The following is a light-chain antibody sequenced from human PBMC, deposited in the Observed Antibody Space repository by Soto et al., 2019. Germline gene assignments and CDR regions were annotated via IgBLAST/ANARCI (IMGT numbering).Light chain of an antibody. V-gene: IGKV1D-12*01. CDR3: QQANSFPPPLT. CDR1: QGIRTW. CDR2: AAP. J-gene: IGKJ4*01. Sequence: DIQMTQSPSSVSASVGDRVTITCRASQGIRTWLAWYQQKPGKAPNLLIYAAPSLQSGVPSRFSGSGSGTDFTLTISSLQPEDFATYYCQQANSFPPPLTFGGGTKVEIK.